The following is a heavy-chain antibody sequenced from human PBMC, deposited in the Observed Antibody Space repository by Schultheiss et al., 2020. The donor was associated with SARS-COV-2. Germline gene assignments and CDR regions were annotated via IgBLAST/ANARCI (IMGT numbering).Heavy chain of an antibody. CDR3: ARDRFQSDGIYYYYYMDV. Sequence: ASVKVSCKASGGTFSSYAISWVRQAPGQGLEWMGWINPNSGGTNYAQKFQGRVTMTRDTSISTAYMELSRLRSDDTAVYYCARDRFQSDGIYYYYYMDVWGKGTTFTVSS. J-gene: IGHJ6*03. CDR1: GGTFSSYA. D-gene: IGHD3-10*01. CDR2: INPNSGGT. V-gene: IGHV1-2*02.